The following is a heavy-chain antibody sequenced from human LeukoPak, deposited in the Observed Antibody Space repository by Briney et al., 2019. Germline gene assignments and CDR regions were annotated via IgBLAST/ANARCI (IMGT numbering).Heavy chain of an antibody. CDR2: ISSSSSYI. CDR3: ARSEMTTLGY. Sequence: GGSLRLSCAASGFTFSSYAMSWVRQAPGKGLEWVSSISSSSSYIYYADSVKGRFTISRDNAKNSLYLQMNSLRAEDTAVYYCARSEMTTLGYWGQGTLVTVSS. V-gene: IGHV3-21*01. CDR1: GFTFSSYA. D-gene: IGHD4-23*01. J-gene: IGHJ4*02.